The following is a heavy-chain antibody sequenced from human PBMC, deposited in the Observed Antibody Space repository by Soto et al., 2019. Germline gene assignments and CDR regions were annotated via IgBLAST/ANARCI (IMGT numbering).Heavy chain of an antibody. D-gene: IGHD2-2*02. CDR1: GYTFTSYA. V-gene: IGHV1-3*01. J-gene: IGHJ6*03. CDR3: ARPYCSSTSCYSEGDYYMDV. Sequence: ASVKVSCKASGYTFTSYAMHWVRQAPGQRLEWMGWINAGNGNTKYSQKFQGRVTITRDTSASTAYMDLSSLRSEDTAVYYCARPYCSSTSCYSEGDYYMDVWGKGTTVTVSS. CDR2: INAGNGNT.